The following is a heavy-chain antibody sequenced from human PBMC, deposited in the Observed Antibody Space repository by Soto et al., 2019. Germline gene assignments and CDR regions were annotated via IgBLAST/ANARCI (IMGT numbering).Heavy chain of an antibody. CDR3: AKGASHAPFEK. J-gene: IGHJ1*01. V-gene: IGHV3-23*01. CDR1: GFAFNDFA. CDR2: ISGSGDKT. D-gene: IGHD3-3*02. Sequence: GGSLRLSCAASGFAFNDFAMNWVRQAPGKGPEWLSTISGSGDKTFHSDSVKGRFNISRDNSNNKMFLQMNSLRAEDAAIYYCAKGASHAPFEKWGRGTLVTVSS.